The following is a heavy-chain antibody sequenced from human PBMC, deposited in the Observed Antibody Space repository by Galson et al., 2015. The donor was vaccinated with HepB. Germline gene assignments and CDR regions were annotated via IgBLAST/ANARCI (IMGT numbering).Heavy chain of an antibody. D-gene: IGHD3-22*01. J-gene: IGHJ4*02. CDR2: IYWNDDK. CDR3: AHRGYDSSGYYKYFDY. Sequence: PALVKPTQTLTLTCTFSGFSLSTSGVGVGWIRQPPGKALEWLALIYWNDDKRYSPSLKSRLTITKDTSKNQVVLTMTNMDPVDTATYYCAHRGYDSSGYYKYFDYGGQGTLVTVSS. CDR1: GFSLSTSGVG. V-gene: IGHV2-5*01.